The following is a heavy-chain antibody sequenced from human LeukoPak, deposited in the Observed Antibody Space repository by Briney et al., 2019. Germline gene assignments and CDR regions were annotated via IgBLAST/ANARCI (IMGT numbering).Heavy chain of an antibody. CDR1: GFTFSSYA. CDR2: ISGGNT. CDR3: AKNHYSSSRDYFDY. D-gene: IGHD6-13*01. Sequence: GGSLRLSCAASGFTFSSYAMSWVRQAPGKGLKWVSAISGGNTYYADSVKGRFTISRDNSKNTLYLQMNSLRAEDTAVYYCAKNHYSSSRDYFDYWGQGTLVTVSS. J-gene: IGHJ4*02. V-gene: IGHV3-23*01.